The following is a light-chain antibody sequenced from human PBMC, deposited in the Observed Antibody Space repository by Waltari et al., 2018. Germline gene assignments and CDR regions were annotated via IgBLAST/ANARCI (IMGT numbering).Light chain of an antibody. Sequence: EIVMTQTPLSLSVTPLQPASISCRASQSLLQSNVKTYLYWYLQKPGQSPQLLLYEVSSRFSGVPDRFSGSGAGTDFTLKISRVEAEDVGVYYCMQGGFTFGPGTKVDIK. CDR2: EVS. CDR3: MQGGFT. V-gene: IGKV2-29*03. J-gene: IGKJ3*01. CDR1: QSLLQSNVKTY.